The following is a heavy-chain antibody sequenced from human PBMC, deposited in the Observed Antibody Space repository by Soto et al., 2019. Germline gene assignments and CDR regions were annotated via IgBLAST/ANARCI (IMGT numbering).Heavy chain of an antibody. J-gene: IGHJ4*02. CDR3: AKDRERYCSGGSCYSPDY. Sequence: QVQLVESGGGVVQPGRSLRLSCAASGFTFSSYGMHWVRQAPGKGLERVAVISYDGSNKYSADSVKGRFTISRDNSKNTLYLQMNSLRAEDTAVYYCAKDRERYCSGGSCYSPDYWGQGTLVTVSS. D-gene: IGHD2-15*01. V-gene: IGHV3-30*18. CDR2: ISYDGSNK. CDR1: GFTFSSYG.